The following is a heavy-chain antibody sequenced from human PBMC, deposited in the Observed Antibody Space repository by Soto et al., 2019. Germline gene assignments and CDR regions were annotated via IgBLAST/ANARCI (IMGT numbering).Heavy chain of an antibody. J-gene: IGHJ6*02. CDR2: ISGSGGST. D-gene: IGHD3-3*01. CDR3: AKDMYYDFWSGYFGMDV. CDR1: GGSISSGDYY. V-gene: IGHV3-23*01. Sequence: VQLQESGPGLVKPSQTLSLTCTVSGGSISSGDYYWSWIRQPPGKGLEWVSAISGSGGSTYYADSVKGRFTISRDNSKNTLYLQMNSLRAEDTAVYYCAKDMYYDFWSGYFGMDVWGQGTTVTVSS.